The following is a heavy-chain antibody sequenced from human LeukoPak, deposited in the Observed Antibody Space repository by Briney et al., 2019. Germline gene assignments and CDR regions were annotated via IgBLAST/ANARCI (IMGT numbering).Heavy chain of an antibody. V-gene: IGHV3-30-3*01. Sequence: GRSLRLSCAASGFISSNYPMHWVRQAPGKGLEWVAVISADGNNEHYADSAKGRFTLSRDNAKSTAYLQMNSLRSEDTAVYYCARNDPDSSEDWGQGTLVTVSS. J-gene: IGHJ4*02. CDR1: GFISSNYP. CDR2: ISADGNNE. CDR3: ARNDPDSSED. D-gene: IGHD3-22*01.